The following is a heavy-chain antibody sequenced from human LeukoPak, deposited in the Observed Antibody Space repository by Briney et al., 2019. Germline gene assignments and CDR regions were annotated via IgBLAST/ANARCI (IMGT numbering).Heavy chain of an antibody. D-gene: IGHD3-10*01. Sequence: PSETLSLTCTFSGGSFSPAHWSWIRQPPGKGLEWIGVICDNGHTDYNPSLQSRVTISVDTSKRQFSLKLSSLAAADTAVYYCATGRDPYITGHWGQGTLVTVSS. CDR1: GGSFSPAH. CDR3: ATGRDPYITGH. V-gene: IGHV4-59*01. CDR2: ICDNGHT. J-gene: IGHJ4*02.